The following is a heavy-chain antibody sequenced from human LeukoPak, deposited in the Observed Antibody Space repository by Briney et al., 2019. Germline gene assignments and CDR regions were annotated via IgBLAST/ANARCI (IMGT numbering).Heavy chain of an antibody. D-gene: IGHD2-15*01. CDR1: GFTFSGYA. Sequence: PGGSLRLSCEASGFTFSGYAMSWVRQAPGKGLEWVSSINAFGAGTYYADSVKGRFTISRDNSKNTLYLQMNSLRAEDTALYYCAKVALGYCSGSSCYYFDYGGQGTLVTVSS. V-gene: IGHV3-23*01. CDR2: INAFGAGT. J-gene: IGHJ4*02. CDR3: AKVALGYCSGSSCYYFDY.